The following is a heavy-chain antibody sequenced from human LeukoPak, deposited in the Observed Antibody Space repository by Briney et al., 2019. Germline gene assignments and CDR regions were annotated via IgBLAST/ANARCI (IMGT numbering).Heavy chain of an antibody. Sequence: PGGSLRLSCEASGFTFSNYNMNWVRQAPGKELEWVSSITSTSSYIYYADSVKGRFTISRDNAKNSLYLQMNSLRAEDTAVYYCARGYDILTGYYMDDYWGQGTLVTVSS. V-gene: IGHV3-21*01. J-gene: IGHJ4*02. CDR1: GFTFSNYN. D-gene: IGHD3-9*01. CDR2: ITSTSSYI. CDR3: ARGYDILTGYYMDDY.